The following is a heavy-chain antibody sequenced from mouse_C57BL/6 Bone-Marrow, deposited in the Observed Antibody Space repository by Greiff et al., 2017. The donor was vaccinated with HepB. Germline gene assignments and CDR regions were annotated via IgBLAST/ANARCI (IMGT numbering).Heavy chain of an antibody. CDR2: IDPETGGT. D-gene: IGHD1-1*01. CDR3: TRRRVATERLDY. J-gene: IGHJ2*01. Sequence: QVQLQQSGAELVRPGASVTLSCKASGYTFTDYEMHWVKQTPVHGLEWIGAIDPETGGTAYNQKFKGKAILTADKSSSTAYMELRSLTSEDSAVYYCTRRRVATERLDYWGQGTTLTVSS. CDR1: GYTFTDYE. V-gene: IGHV1-15*01.